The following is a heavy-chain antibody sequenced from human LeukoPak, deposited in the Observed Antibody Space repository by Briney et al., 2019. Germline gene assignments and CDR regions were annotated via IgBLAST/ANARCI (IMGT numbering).Heavy chain of an antibody. D-gene: IGHD2-2*01. CDR1: GGTFSSYA. J-gene: IGHJ6*03. Sequence: SVKVSCKASGGTFSSYAISWVRQAPGQGLEWMGRIIPIFGTANYAQKFQGRVTITTDESTSTAYMELSSLRSEDTAVYYCSIRDDIVVVPAVLISSSYYYYYYYMDVWGKGTTVTVSS. V-gene: IGHV1-69*05. CDR3: SIRDDIVVVPAVLISSSYYYYYYYMDV. CDR2: IIPIFGTA.